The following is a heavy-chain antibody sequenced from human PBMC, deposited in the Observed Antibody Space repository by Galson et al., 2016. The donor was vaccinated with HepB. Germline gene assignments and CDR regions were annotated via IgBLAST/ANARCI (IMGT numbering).Heavy chain of an antibody. CDR1: GFTFSDYY. J-gene: IGHJ4*02. CDR2: ISNSGSTK. D-gene: IGHD2-2*01. V-gene: IGHV3-11*04. Sequence: SLRLSCAASGFTFSDYYMNWIRQAPGKGLEWVSYISNSGSTKYHADSVKGRFTISRDNAKNSLYLQMNSLRAEDTAVYYCARARGQGYCSSISCYWVDYWGQGTLVTVSS. CDR3: ARARGQGYCSSISCYWVDY.